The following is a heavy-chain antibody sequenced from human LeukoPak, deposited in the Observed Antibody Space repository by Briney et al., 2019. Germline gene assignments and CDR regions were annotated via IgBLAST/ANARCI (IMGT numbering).Heavy chain of an antibody. J-gene: IGHJ4*02. CDR3: ARLSEMLRGPEVIYYFEH. CDR1: EFTFATYW. V-gene: IGHV3-7*01. Sequence: GGSLRLSCEASEFTFATYWMSWVRQAPGKGLEWVANIKQDGSEKYYVDSVKGRFTISRDNAKNSVYLQMNSLRAEDTAVYYCARLSEMLRGPEVIYYFEHWGQGTLVTVSS. D-gene: IGHD3-10*01. CDR2: IKQDGSEK.